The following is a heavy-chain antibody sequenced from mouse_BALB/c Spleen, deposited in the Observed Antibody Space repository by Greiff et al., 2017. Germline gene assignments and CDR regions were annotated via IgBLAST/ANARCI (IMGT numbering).Heavy chain of an antibody. CDR1: GFSLTSYD. CDR2: IWTGGGT. V-gene: IGHV2-9-2*01. J-gene: IGHJ3*01. Sequence: VKLMESGPGLVAPSQSLSITCTVSGFSLTSYDISWIRQPPGKGLEWLGVIWTGGGTNYNSAFMSRLSISKDNSKSQVFLKMNSLQTDDTAIYYCVRGSDGYVRFAYWGQGTLVTVSA. CDR3: VRGSDGYVRFAY. D-gene: IGHD1-2*01.